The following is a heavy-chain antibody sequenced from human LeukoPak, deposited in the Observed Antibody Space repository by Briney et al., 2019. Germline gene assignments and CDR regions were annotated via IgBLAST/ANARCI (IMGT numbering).Heavy chain of an antibody. Sequence: GGSLRLSCAASGFTFSSYSMNWVRQAPGKGLEWVSSISSSSSYIYYADSVKGRFTISRDNAKNSLYLQMNSLRAEDTAVYYCASYGSGVINYWGQGTLVTVSS. CDR2: ISSSSSYI. J-gene: IGHJ4*02. CDR1: GFTFSSYS. V-gene: IGHV3-21*01. CDR3: ASYGSGVINY. D-gene: IGHD3-10*01.